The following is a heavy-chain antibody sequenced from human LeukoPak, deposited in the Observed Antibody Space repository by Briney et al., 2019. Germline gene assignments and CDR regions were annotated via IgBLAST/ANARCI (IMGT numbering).Heavy chain of an antibody. CDR3: ARMTALSIAAAVRYVDL. Sequence: PSETLSLTCTVSGGSINNYYWSWIRQPPGKGLEWIGYIYYSGSTNYNPSLKSRVTISVDTSKNQFSLKLSSVTAADTAVYYCARMTALSIAAAVRYVDLWGRGTLVTVSS. V-gene: IGHV4-59*08. J-gene: IGHJ2*01. D-gene: IGHD6-13*01. CDR1: GGSINNYY. CDR2: IYYSGST.